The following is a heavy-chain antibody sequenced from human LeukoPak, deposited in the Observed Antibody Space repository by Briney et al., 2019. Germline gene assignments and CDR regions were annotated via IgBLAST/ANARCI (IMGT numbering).Heavy chain of an antibody. CDR2: ISWNSGSI. V-gene: IGHV3-9*01. J-gene: IGHJ4*02. CDR1: GFTFDDYA. D-gene: IGHD3-22*01. CDR3: AKGGSSGYYYSMGFDY. Sequence: PGGSLRLSCAASGFTFDDYAMHWVRQAPGKGLEWVSGISWNSGSIGYADSVKGRFTISRDNAKNSLYLQMNSLRAEDTALYYCAKGGSSGYYYSMGFDYCGQGTLVTVSS.